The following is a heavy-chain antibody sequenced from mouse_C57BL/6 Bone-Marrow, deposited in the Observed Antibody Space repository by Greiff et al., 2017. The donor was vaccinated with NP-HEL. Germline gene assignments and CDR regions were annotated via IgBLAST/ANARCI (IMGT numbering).Heavy chain of an antibody. CDR2: IDPENGDT. Sequence: VQLQQSGAELVRPGASVKLSCTASGFNIKDDYMHWVKQRPEQGLEWIGWIDPENGDTEYASKFQGKATLTVDKSSSTAYMQLSSLTSEDSAVYYCARIGNYYYGSWGQGTTLTVSS. D-gene: IGHD1-1*01. CDR3: ARIGNYYYGS. CDR1: GFNIKDDY. J-gene: IGHJ2*01. V-gene: IGHV14-4*01.